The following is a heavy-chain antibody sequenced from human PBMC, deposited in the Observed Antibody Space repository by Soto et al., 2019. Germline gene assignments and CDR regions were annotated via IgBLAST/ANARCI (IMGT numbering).Heavy chain of an antibody. CDR1: GCSISSGGYY. D-gene: IGHD6-19*01. CDR3: ARDRSGWYVQGYYYYGMDV. CDR2: IYYSGST. J-gene: IGHJ6*02. Sequence: SETLSLTCTVSGCSISSGGYYWNWTRQHPGKGLDWIGYIYYSGSTYYNPSLKSRVTISVDTSKNQFSLKLSSVTAADAAVYFCARDRSGWYVQGYYYYGMDVWGQGTTVTVS. V-gene: IGHV4-31*03.